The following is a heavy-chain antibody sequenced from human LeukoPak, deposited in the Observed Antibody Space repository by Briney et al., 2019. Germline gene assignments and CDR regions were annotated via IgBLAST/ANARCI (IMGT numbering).Heavy chain of an antibody. D-gene: IGHD2-15*01. Sequence: SVKVSCTASGGTFSIYAISWVRQAPGQGLEWMGGIIPIFGTANYAQKFQGRVTITTDESTSTAYMELSSLRSEDTAVYYCARSPNPSGGTGYNWFDPWGQGTLVTVAS. CDR2: IIPIFGTA. J-gene: IGHJ5*02. V-gene: IGHV1-69*05. CDR1: GGTFSIYA. CDR3: ARSPNPSGGTGYNWFDP.